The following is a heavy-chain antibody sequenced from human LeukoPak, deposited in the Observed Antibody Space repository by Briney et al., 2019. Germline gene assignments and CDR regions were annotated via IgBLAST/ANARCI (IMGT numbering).Heavy chain of an antibody. Sequence: SETLSLTCTVSGGSISSYYWSWIRQPPGKGLEWIGYIYYSGSTNYNPSLKSRVTISVDTSKNQFSLKLSSVTAADTAVYYCARHTWGMATTPFDYWGQGTLVTVSS. CDR3: ARHTWGMATTPFDY. CDR2: IYYSGST. V-gene: IGHV4-59*08. J-gene: IGHJ4*02. CDR1: GGSISSYY. D-gene: IGHD5-24*01.